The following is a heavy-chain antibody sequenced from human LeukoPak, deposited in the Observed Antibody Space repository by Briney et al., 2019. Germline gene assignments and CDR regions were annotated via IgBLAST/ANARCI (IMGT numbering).Heavy chain of an antibody. Sequence: GESLKISCRGSGYSFTSCWIGWLRRLPGKGLEWLGIIYPGDSDTRYSPSYQGHVTISADKSISTAYLQLSSLKASDTAKYYCANSPGSSGYYYVDYFDYWGQGTLVTVSS. CDR1: GYSFTSCW. CDR3: ANSPGSSGYYYVDYFDY. J-gene: IGHJ4*02. CDR2: IYPGDSDT. V-gene: IGHV5-51*01. D-gene: IGHD3-22*01.